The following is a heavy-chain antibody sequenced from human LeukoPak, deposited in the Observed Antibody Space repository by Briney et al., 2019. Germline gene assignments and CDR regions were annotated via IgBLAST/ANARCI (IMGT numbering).Heavy chain of an antibody. CDR1: GDSSMTRGSFC. V-gene: IGHV4-61*02. CDR3: ARARYCTSSSCPPGGFRNVFDI. CDR2: VYASGIT. Sequence: PSQTLSLTCTVSGDSSMTRGSFCWSWIRQPAGKGLEWIGRVYASGITTYNPSLKSRVTISVDKSKNQFSLKLNSVTAADTAVYYCARARYCTSSSCPPGGFRNVFDIWGQGTTVTVSS. J-gene: IGHJ3*02. D-gene: IGHD2-15*01.